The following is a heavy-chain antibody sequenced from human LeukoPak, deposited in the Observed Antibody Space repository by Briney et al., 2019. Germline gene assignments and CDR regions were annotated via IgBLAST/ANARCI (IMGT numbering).Heavy chain of an antibody. CDR2: ISGSGGST. Sequence: PGGSLRLSCAASGFTFSSYAMSWVRQAPGKGLEWVSAISGSGGSTYYADSVKGRFTISRDNSKNTLYLQMNSLRAEDTAVHYCAKDRYYYDSTGYYYGMDVWGQGTTVTVSS. CDR1: GFTFSSYA. D-gene: IGHD3-22*01. CDR3: AKDRYYYDSTGYYYGMDV. V-gene: IGHV3-23*01. J-gene: IGHJ6*02.